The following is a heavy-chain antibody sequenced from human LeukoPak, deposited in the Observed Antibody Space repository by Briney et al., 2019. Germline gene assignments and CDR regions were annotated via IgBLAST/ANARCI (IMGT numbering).Heavy chain of an antibody. CDR2: IIPIFGTT. J-gene: IGHJ2*01. CDR3: AREGEGLGYCSGGTCSWYFDI. D-gene: IGHD2-15*01. Sequence: SVKVSCKASGGTFSSYAISWVRQAPGQGLEWMGGIIPIFGTTYHAQKFQDRVTFTADESTSTANMELRSLISEDTAVYFCAREGEGLGYCSGGTCSWYFDIWGRGTLVTVSS. CDR1: GGTFSSYA. V-gene: IGHV1-69*13.